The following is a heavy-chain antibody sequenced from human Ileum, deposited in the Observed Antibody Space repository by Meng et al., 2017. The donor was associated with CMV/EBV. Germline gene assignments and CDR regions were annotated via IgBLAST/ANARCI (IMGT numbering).Heavy chain of an antibody. CDR3: ARGQKPIVYLDD. D-gene: IGHD2-15*01. CDR1: GFSFSKYW. Sequence: SGFSFSKYWLHWVRQVTEKGLIWVSRISNDGDQTFYEDFVRRRITISRDSAENKLYLQMSSVREDDTAIYYCARGQKPIVYLDDWGQGTLVTVSS. V-gene: IGHV3-74*01. CDR2: ISNDGDQT. J-gene: IGHJ4*02.